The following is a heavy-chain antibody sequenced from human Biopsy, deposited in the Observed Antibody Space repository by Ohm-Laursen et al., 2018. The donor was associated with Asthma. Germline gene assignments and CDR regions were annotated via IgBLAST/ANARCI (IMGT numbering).Heavy chain of an antibody. CDR3: ARGAYYDFWSGYSRPIPGYYGMDV. CDR1: GFTFNSYG. J-gene: IGHJ6*02. CDR2: ISYDGRNK. D-gene: IGHD3-3*01. V-gene: IGHV3-30*03. Sequence: SLRLSCAASGFTFNSYGMHWVRQAPGKGLEWVAVISYDGRNKYYGDSVKGRFTISRDNSKNTVYLQMISLRVEDTSVYYWARGAYYDFWSGYSRPIPGYYGMDVWGHGTTVTVSS.